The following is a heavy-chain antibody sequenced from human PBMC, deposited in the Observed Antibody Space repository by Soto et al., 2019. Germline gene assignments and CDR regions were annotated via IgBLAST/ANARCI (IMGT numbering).Heavy chain of an antibody. D-gene: IGHD5-18*01. CDR1: GFTFSSYA. CDR2: ISGSGGST. Sequence: GGSLRLSCAASGFTFSSYAMSWVRQAPGKGLEWDSAISGSGGSTYYAYSVKGRFTISRDNSKNTLYLQMNSLRAEDTAVYYCAKEGGYSYAIDYWGQGTLVTVSS. J-gene: IGHJ4*02. V-gene: IGHV3-23*01. CDR3: AKEGGYSYAIDY.